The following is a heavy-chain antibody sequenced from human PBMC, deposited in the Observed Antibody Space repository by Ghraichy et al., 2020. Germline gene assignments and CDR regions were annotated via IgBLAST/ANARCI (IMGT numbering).Heavy chain of an antibody. CDR3: ARGEEMATIGGDAFDI. Sequence: LSLTCAVYGGSFSGYYWAWIRQPPGKGLEWIGEINHSGSTNYNPSLKSRVTISVDTSKNQFSLKLSSVTAADTAVYYCARGEEMATIGGDAFDIWGQGTMVTVSS. CDR1: GGSFSGYY. J-gene: IGHJ3*02. D-gene: IGHD5-24*01. CDR2: INHSGST. V-gene: IGHV4-34*01.